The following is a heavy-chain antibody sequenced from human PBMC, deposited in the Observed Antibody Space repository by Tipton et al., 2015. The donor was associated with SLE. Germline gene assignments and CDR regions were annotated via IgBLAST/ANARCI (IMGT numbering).Heavy chain of an antibody. J-gene: IGHJ4*02. Sequence: TLSLTCAVSGGSFSGYYWGWIRQSPGKGLEWIGELNHSESTKYNPSLKSRVTISLDTSKNQFSLTLNSVTAADTAVYFCARQPYYESPFDYWGQGTLVTVSS. CDR1: GGSFSGYY. CDR3: ARQPYYESPFDY. CDR2: LNHSEST. V-gene: IGHV4-34*01. D-gene: IGHD3-22*01.